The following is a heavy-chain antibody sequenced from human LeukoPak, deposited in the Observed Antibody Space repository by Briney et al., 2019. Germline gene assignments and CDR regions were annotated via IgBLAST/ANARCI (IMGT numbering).Heavy chain of an antibody. CDR1: GYTFTSYA. Sequence: GASVKVSCKASGYTFTSYAMHWVRQAPGQRLEWMGWMNPNSGGTNYAQKFQGWVTMTRDTSISTAYMELSRLRSDDTAVYYCARETLYYDSSRLFDPWGQGTLVTVSS. D-gene: IGHD3-22*01. CDR2: MNPNSGGT. J-gene: IGHJ5*02. CDR3: ARETLYYDSSRLFDP. V-gene: IGHV1-2*04.